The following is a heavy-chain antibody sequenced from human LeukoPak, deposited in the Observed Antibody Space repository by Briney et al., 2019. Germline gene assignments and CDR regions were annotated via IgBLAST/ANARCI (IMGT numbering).Heavy chain of an antibody. J-gene: IGHJ4*02. CDR1: GGSISSSSYY. CDR2: IYYSGST. V-gene: IGHV4-39*07. Sequence: PSETLSLTCTVSGGSISSSSYYWGWIRQPPGKGLEWIGSIYYSGSTYHNPSLKSRVTISVDTSKNQFSLKLSSVTAADTAVYYCARGPHYALGIYFDYWGQGTLVTVSS. CDR3: ARGPHYALGIYFDY. D-gene: IGHD7-27*01.